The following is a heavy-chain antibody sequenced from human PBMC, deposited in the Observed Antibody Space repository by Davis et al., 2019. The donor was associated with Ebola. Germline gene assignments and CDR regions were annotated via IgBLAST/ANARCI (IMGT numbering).Heavy chain of an antibody. D-gene: IGHD3-3*01. CDR1: GYTFIDYP. CDR2: FNPVNDNT. Sequence: ASVKVSCKASGYTFIDYPFHWVRQAPGQSLEWMGWFNPVNDNTKYSQKFQGRLTITADESTTTAYMELRSLGSEDTAVYYCARDAGGSGYYGSWFDPWGQGTLVTVSS. J-gene: IGHJ5*02. CDR3: ARDAGGSGYYGSWFDP. V-gene: IGHV1-3*01.